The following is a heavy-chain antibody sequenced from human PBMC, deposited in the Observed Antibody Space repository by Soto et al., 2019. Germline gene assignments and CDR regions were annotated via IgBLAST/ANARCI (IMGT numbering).Heavy chain of an antibody. Sequence: PSETLSLTCTVSGGSISSRTHYWGWIRQSPEKGLDWIGSVHYSGNSAYRPSLKSRLTISIDTSRNQFSLRLSSVTAADTAMYYCARGSSRWDYWGQGTLVTVSS. D-gene: IGHD6-13*01. CDR1: GGSISSRTHY. CDR3: ARGSSRWDY. J-gene: IGHJ4*02. V-gene: IGHV4-39*07. CDR2: VHYSGNS.